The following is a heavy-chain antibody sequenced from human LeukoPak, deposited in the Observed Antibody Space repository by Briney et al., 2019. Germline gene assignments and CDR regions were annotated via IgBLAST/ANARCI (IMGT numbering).Heavy chain of an antibody. J-gene: IGHJ5*02. CDR3: TRLPPEVSSGWQNWFDP. CDR1: GFIVSQNY. Sequence: PGGSLRLSCAASGFIVSQNYMSWVRQPPGKGLEWIGEINHSGSTSFNPSLKSRVTISVDTSKNQFSLKLSSVTAADTAMYYCTRLPPEVSSGWQNWFDPWGQGTLVTVSS. V-gene: IGHV4-34*01. CDR2: INHSGST. D-gene: IGHD6-19*01.